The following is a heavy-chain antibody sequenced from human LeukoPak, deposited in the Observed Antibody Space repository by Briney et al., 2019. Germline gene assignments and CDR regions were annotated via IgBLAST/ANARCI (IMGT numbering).Heavy chain of an antibody. CDR3: ARFVWFGEFRGMDV. J-gene: IGHJ6*02. CDR1: GVTFTSYD. Sequence: VGTPRLSSAASGVTFTSYDMRWVRQAPGEGLERVSAIGTAGDASYPGSVKGRFTISRKNAKNSLYLQMNSLRAGDTAVYYCARFVWFGEFRGMDVWGQGTTVTVSS. D-gene: IGHD3-10*01. CDR2: IGTAGDA. V-gene: IGHV3-13*01.